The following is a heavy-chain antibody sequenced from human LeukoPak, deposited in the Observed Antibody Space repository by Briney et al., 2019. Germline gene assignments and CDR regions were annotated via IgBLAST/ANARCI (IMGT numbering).Heavy chain of an antibody. D-gene: IGHD2-2*02. V-gene: IGHV1-46*03. CDR3: ARALYCSSTSCYTVHWYFDL. J-gene: IGHJ2*01. CDR1: VYTFTSYY. CDR2: INPSGGST. Sequence: EASVKVSCKASVYTFTSYYMHWVRQAPGQGLEWMGIINPSGGSTSYAQKSQGRVTMTRDTSTSTVYMELSSLRSEDTAVYYCARALYCSSTSCYTVHWYFDLWGRGTLVTVSS.